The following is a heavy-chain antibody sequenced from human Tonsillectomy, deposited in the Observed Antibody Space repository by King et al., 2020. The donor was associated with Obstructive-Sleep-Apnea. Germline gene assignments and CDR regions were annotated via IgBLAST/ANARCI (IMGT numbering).Heavy chain of an antibody. Sequence: VQLVESGGGLVQPGRSLRLSGAASGFTFDDYAMHWVRQAPGKGLEWVSGISWNSGSIGYADSVKGRFTISRDNAKNSLYLQMNSLRAEDTALYYCAKDWGYSSGPTAGYFQHWGQGTLVTVSS. D-gene: IGHD6-19*01. J-gene: IGHJ1*01. CDR2: ISWNSGSI. CDR1: GFTFDDYA. CDR3: AKDWGYSSGPTAGYFQH. V-gene: IGHV3-9*01.